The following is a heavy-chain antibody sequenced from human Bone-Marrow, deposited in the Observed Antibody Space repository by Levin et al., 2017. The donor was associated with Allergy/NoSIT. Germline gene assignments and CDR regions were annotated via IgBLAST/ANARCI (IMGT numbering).Heavy chain of an antibody. D-gene: IGHD3-10*01. J-gene: IGHJ5*02. V-gene: IGHV3-11*05. CDR2: ISSSSSYT. CDR3: AREDRVWFGEPEDSWFDP. CDR1: GFTFSDYY. Sequence: KSGGSLRLSCAASGFTFSDYYMSWIRQAPGKGLEWVSYISSSSSYTNYADSVKGRFTISRDNAKNSLYLQMNSLRAEDTAVYYCAREDRVWFGEPEDSWFDPWGQGTLVTVSS.